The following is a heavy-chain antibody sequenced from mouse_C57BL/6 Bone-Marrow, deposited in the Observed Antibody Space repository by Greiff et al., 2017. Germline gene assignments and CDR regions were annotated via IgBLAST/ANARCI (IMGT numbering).Heavy chain of an antibody. Sequence: LQQSGAELMKPGASVKLSCKATGYTFTGYWIEWVKQRPGHGLEWIGEILPGSGSTNYNEKFKGKATFTADTSSNTAYMQLSSLTTEDSAIYYCARSTTVVATSRYYFDYWGQGTTLTVSS. CDR3: ARSTTVVATSRYYFDY. CDR2: ILPGSGST. D-gene: IGHD1-1*01. J-gene: IGHJ2*01. V-gene: IGHV1-9*01. CDR1: GYTFTGYW.